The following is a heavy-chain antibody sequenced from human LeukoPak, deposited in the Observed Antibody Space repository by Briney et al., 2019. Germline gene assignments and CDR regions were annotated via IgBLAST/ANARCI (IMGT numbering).Heavy chain of an antibody. V-gene: IGHV3-21*01. D-gene: IGHD6-6*01. Sequence: PGGSLRLSCAASGFTFSSYSMIWVRQAPGKGLEWVSSISGSSSYVYYADSVKGRFTISRDNAKNSLYLQMNSLRAEDTAVYYCARAAIASRVYYSFDFWGQGTLVTVSS. CDR1: GFTFSSYS. CDR3: ARAAIASRVYYSFDF. J-gene: IGHJ4*02. CDR2: ISGSSSYV.